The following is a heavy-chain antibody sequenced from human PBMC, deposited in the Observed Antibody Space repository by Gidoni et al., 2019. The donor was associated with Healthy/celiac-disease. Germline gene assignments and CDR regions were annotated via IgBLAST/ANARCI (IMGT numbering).Heavy chain of an antibody. Sequence: QVQLVQSGAEVKKPGASVKVSCKASGYTFTGYYRHWVRQAPGQGLEWMGWINPNSGGTNYAQKFQGRVTMTRDTSISTAYMELSRLRSDDTAVYYCARDRIVGAATDAFDIWGQGTMVTVSS. CDR3: ARDRIVGAATDAFDI. D-gene: IGHD1-26*01. CDR2: INPNSGGT. CDR1: GYTFTGYY. V-gene: IGHV1-2*02. J-gene: IGHJ3*02.